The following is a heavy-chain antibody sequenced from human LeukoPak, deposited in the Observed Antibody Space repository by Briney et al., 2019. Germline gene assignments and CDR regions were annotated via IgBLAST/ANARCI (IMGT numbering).Heavy chain of an antibody. Sequence: VASVKVSCKASGYTFTDYYMHWARQAPGQGLEWMGRINPNSGGTKYAQKFQGRVTMTRDTSISTAYMEPNRLTSDDTAVYYCAKCGDFIAASYNWFDPWGPGTLVTVSS. CDR2: INPNSGGT. J-gene: IGHJ5*02. CDR1: GYTFTDYY. D-gene: IGHD6-13*01. V-gene: IGHV1-2*06. CDR3: AKCGDFIAASYNWFDP.